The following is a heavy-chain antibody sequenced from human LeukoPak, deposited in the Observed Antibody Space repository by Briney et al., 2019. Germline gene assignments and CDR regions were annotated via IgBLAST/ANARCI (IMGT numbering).Heavy chain of an antibody. Sequence: PGGSLRLSCAASGFSFSSYTMHWVRQAPGKGLEWVAVISYDGNNKYYADSVKGRFTISRDNSKNTLYLQMNSLRAEDTAVYYCARESFSVYGYNYFYYSGEGTLFTVSS. CDR3: ARESFSVYGYNYFYY. CDR1: GFSFSSYT. CDR2: ISYDGNNK. J-gene: IGHJ4*02. V-gene: IGHV3-30-3*01. D-gene: IGHD5/OR15-5a*01.